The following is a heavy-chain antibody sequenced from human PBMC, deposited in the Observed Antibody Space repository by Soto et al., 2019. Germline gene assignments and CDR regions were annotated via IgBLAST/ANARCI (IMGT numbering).Heavy chain of an antibody. Sequence: QVQLVQSGAEVKEPGSSVKVSCKASGGTFANFIMNWVRQTPGQGLEWMGGIVPMFGTATYAEKFKGRVTISATESTSTAYMELTSLISEDTAVYYCARNGTYSSSLSQYSGMDVWGQGTTVTVS. CDR1: GGTFANFI. CDR3: ARNGTYSSSLSQYSGMDV. V-gene: IGHV1-69*01. CDR2: IVPMFGTA. J-gene: IGHJ6*02. D-gene: IGHD6-6*01.